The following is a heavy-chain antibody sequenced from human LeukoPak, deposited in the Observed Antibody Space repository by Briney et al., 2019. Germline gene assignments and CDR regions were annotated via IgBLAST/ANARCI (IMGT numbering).Heavy chain of an antibody. J-gene: IGHJ4*02. Sequence: ASVKVSCKASGYTFSIYGFSWVRQAPAQGLEWMGWISAYNGNTNYQGRVTMTTDTSTSTAHMELRSLTSDDTAVYYCARQGYSGHSQGAADYWGQGTLVTVSS. CDR3: ARQGYSGHSQGAADY. V-gene: IGHV1-18*01. CDR1: GYTFSIYG. CDR2: ISAYNGNT. D-gene: IGHD4-23*01.